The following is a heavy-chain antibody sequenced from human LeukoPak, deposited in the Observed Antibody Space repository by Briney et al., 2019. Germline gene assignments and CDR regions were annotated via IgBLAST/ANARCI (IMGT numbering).Heavy chain of an antibody. D-gene: IGHD2-15*01. CDR1: GFTFSSYG. CDR3: AKEGGYCSGGSCYNFDY. J-gene: IGHJ4*02. Sequence: GGSLRLSCAASGFTFSSYGMHWVRRAPGKGLEWVAFIRYDGSNKYYADSVKGRFTISRDNSKNTLYLQMNSLRAEDTAVYYCAKEGGYCSGGSCYNFDYWGQGTLVTVSS. CDR2: IRYDGSNK. V-gene: IGHV3-30*02.